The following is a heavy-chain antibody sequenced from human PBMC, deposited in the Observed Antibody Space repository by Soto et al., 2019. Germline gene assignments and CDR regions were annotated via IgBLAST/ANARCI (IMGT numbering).Heavy chain of an antibody. Sequence: SETLSLTCTVSGGSISSGGYYWSWIRQHPGKGLEWIGYIYYSGSTYYNPSLKSRVTISVDTSKNQFSLKLSSVTAADTAGYFCTRQTDAVQWLVVPTDYNFDYWGQGTLVTVSS. J-gene: IGHJ4*02. CDR1: GGSISSGGYY. CDR2: IYYSGST. V-gene: IGHV4-31*03. CDR3: TRQTDAVQWLVVPTDYNFDY. D-gene: IGHD6-19*01.